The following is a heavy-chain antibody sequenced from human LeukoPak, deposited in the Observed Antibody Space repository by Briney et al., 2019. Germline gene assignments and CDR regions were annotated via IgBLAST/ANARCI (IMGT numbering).Heavy chain of an antibody. V-gene: IGHV3-23*01. D-gene: IGHD2-15*01. J-gene: IGHJ4*02. CDR3: AKGPQDRDPNFDY. CDR1: GLTFSSHT. CDR2: VTNGGTT. Sequence: GGSLRLSCAASGLTFSSHTMNWVRQAPGKGLEYISSVTNGGTTYYADSVKGRFTISRDNSKSTLYLQMNSLRAEDTAVYYCAKGPQDRDPNFDYWGQGTLVTVSS.